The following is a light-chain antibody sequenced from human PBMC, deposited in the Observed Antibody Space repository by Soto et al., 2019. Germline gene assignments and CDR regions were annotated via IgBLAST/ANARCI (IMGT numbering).Light chain of an antibody. CDR1: QTISSW. CDR2: KAS. V-gene: IGKV1-5*03. Sequence: IKMTQSPSTLSGSVGDRVTITCRASQTISSWLAWYQQKPGKAPKLLIYKASTLKSGVPSRFSGSGSGTDFTLTISRLEPEDFAVYYCKQYKEWPPFTFGQGTRLEI. J-gene: IGKJ5*01. CDR3: KQYKEWPPFT.